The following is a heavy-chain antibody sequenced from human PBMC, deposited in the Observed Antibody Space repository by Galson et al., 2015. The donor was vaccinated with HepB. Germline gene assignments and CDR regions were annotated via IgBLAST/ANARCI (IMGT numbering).Heavy chain of an antibody. Sequence: SLRLSCAASGLTLSTYAMSWVRQAPGKGLEWVSVISGSGSTTHYVDSVKGRFTISRDNSRNTLHLQMDSLRSEDTALYFCARHPGSLPYFDSWGQGNLVTVSS. CDR2: ISGSGSTT. J-gene: IGHJ4*02. CDR1: GLTLSTYA. CDR3: ARHPGSLPYFDS. D-gene: IGHD1-26*01. V-gene: IGHV3-23*01.